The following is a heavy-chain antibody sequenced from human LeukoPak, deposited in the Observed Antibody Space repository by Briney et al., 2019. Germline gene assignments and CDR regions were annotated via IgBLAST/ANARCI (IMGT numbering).Heavy chain of an antibody. CDR1: GFTFSSYA. CDR3: ARGGYYFDY. V-gene: IGHV3-53*01. Sequence: GGSLRLSCAASGFTFSSYAMSWVRQAPGKGLEWVSVIYSGDSTYYADSVKGRFTISRDNSKNTLYLQMNSLRAEDTAVYYCARGGYYFDYWGQGTLVTVSS. D-gene: IGHD3-10*01. J-gene: IGHJ4*02. CDR2: IYSGDST.